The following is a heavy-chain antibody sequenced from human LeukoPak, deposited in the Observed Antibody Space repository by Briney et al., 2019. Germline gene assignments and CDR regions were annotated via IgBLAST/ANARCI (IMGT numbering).Heavy chain of an antibody. CDR1: GFTFDDYA. CDR3: AEDRGPHYDSSGYLDYFDY. V-gene: IGHV3-9*01. D-gene: IGHD3-22*01. J-gene: IGHJ4*02. Sequence: SGGSLRLSCAASGFTFDDYAMHWVRQAPGKGLEWVSGISWNSGSIGYADSVKGRFTISRDNAKNSLYLQMNSLRAEDTALYYCAEDRGPHYDSSGYLDYFDYWGQGTLVTVSS. CDR2: ISWNSGSI.